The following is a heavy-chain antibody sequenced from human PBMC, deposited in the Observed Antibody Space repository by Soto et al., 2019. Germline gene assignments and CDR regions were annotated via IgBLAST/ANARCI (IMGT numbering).Heavy chain of an antibody. CDR3: AADSEDIVVVPAAMRGKYYYYGMDV. Sequence: SVKVSCKASGFTFTSSAVQWVRQARGQRLEWIGWIVVGSGNTNYAQKFQERVTITRDMSTSTAYMELSSLRSEDTAVYYCAADSEDIVVVPAAMRGKYYYYGMDVWGQGTTVTVSS. CDR2: IVVGSGNT. CDR1: GFTFTSSA. D-gene: IGHD2-2*01. J-gene: IGHJ6*02. V-gene: IGHV1-58*01.